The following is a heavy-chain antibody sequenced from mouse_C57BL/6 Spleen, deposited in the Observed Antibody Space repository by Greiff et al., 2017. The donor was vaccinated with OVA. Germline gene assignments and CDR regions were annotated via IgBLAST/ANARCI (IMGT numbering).Heavy chain of an antibody. J-gene: IGHJ1*03. Sequence: EVQLVESGGGLVQPKGSLKLSCAASGFTFNTYAMHWVRQAPGKGLEWVARIRSKSSNYATYYADSVKDRFTISRDDSQSMLYLQMNNLKTEDTAMYYCVREVGNPIYWYVDVWGTGTTVTVSS. D-gene: IGHD2-1*01. CDR1: GFTFNTYA. CDR2: IRSKSSNYAT. CDR3: VREVGNPIYWYVDV. V-gene: IGHV10-3*01.